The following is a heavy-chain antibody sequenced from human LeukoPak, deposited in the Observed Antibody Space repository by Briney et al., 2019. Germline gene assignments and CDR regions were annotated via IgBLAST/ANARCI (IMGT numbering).Heavy chain of an antibody. D-gene: IGHD2-2*02. V-gene: IGHV3-21*01. CDR1: GFTFSSYS. CDR2: ISSSSSYI. Sequence: GGSLRLSCAASGFTFSSYSMSWVRQAPGKGLEWVSSISSSSSYIYYADSVKGRFTISRDNAKNSLYLQMNSLRAEDTAVYYCASPYCSSTSCYIGLFDYWGQGTLVTVSS. CDR3: ASPYCSSTSCYIGLFDY. J-gene: IGHJ4*02.